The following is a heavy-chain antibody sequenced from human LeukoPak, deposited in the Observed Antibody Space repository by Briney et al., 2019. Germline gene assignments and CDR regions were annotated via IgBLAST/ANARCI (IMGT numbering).Heavy chain of an antibody. CDR1: GGSISSSSYY. CDR2: INHSGST. V-gene: IGHV4-39*07. D-gene: IGHD6-19*01. J-gene: IGHJ4*02. CDR3: ARGGRIAVAGTILFDY. Sequence: PSETLSLTCTVSGGSISSSSYYWSWIRQPPGKGLEWIGEINHSGSTNYNPSLKSRVTISVDTSKNQFSPKLSSVTAADTAVYYCARGGRIAVAGTILFDYWGQGTLVTVSS.